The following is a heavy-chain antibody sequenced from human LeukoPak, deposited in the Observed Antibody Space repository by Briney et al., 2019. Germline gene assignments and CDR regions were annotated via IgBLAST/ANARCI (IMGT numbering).Heavy chain of an antibody. CDR2: IIPILGIA. D-gene: IGHD3-9*01. Sequence: PVKVSCKASGGTFSSYTISWVRQAPGQGLEWMGRIIPILGIANYAQKFQGRVTITADKSTSTAYMELSSLRSEDTAVYYCARGLDDILTGSPYWFDPWGQGTLVTVSS. CDR3: ARGLDDILTGSPYWFDP. V-gene: IGHV1-69*02. CDR1: GGTFSSYT. J-gene: IGHJ5*02.